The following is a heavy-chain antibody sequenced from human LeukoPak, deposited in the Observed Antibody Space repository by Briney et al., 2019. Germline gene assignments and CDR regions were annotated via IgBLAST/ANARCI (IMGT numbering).Heavy chain of an antibody. D-gene: IGHD4-17*01. J-gene: IGHJ4*02. V-gene: IGHV3-30-3*01. Sequence: GKSLRLSCAASGFTFSSHALHWVRQAPGKGLEWVAVISYDSSNEWYRDSVKGRFTISRDNSRSTLFLQMNRLTPEDTAVYYCERDRHYGDPHHLDYWGQGAPVTVSS. CDR3: ERDRHYGDPHHLDY. CDR2: ISYDSSNE. CDR1: GFTFSSHA.